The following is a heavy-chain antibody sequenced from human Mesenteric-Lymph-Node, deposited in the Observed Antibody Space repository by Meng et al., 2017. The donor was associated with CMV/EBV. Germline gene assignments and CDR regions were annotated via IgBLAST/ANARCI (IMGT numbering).Heavy chain of an antibody. D-gene: IGHD2-2*01. CDR2: IHPNSGGT. CDR3: ARGRYCSSTSCYSGDY. J-gene: IGHJ4*02. V-gene: IGHV1-2*06. CDR1: GYPFTGYY. Sequence: SGYPFTGYYMHWVRQAPGQGLEWMGRIHPNSGGTNYAQKFQGRVTMTRDTSISTAYMELSRLSSDDTAVYYCARGRYCSSTSCYSGDYWGQGTLVTVSS.